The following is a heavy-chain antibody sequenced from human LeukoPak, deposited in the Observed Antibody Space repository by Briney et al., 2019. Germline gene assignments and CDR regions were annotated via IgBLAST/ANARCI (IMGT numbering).Heavy chain of an antibody. CDR2: ISGSGCST. J-gene: IGHJ4*02. CDR1: GFTFSSYA. D-gene: IGHD2-2*01. CDR3: AKKGIVVVPAALDY. Sequence: GGSLRLSCAASGFTFSSYAMSWVRQAPGKGLEWVSAISGSGCSTYYADSVKGRFTISRDNSKNTLYLQMNSLRAEDTAVYYCAKKGIVVVPAALDYWGQGTLVTVSS. V-gene: IGHV3-23*01.